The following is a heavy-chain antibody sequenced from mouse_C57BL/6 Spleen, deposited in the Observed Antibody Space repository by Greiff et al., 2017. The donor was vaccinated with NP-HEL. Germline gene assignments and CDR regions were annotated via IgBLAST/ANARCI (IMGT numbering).Heavy chain of an antibody. D-gene: IGHD1-1*01. J-gene: IGHJ2*01. CDR3: ASRYYYGSSNYFDY. Sequence: EVHLVESGGGLVKPGGSLKLSCAASGFTFSDYGMHWVRQAPEKGLEWVAYISSGSSTIYYADTVKGRFTISRDNAKNTLFLQMTSLRSEDTAIYYCASRYYYGSSNYFDYWGQCTTLTVSS. CDR2: ISSGSSTI. CDR1: GFTFSDYG. V-gene: IGHV5-17*01.